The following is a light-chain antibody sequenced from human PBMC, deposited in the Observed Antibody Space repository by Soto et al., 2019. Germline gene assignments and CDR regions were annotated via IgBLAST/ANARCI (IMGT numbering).Light chain of an antibody. J-gene: IGLJ7*01. CDR1: SSNIGNNY. CDR3: ATWDSSLSAWV. CDR2: DNN. Sequence: QAVVTQPPSVSAAPGQKVTISCSGSSSNIGNNYVSWYQQLPGTAPKLLIYDNNKRPSGIPDRFSGSKSGTSATLGITGLQTGDEADYYCATWDSSLSAWVFGGGTQLTVL. V-gene: IGLV1-51*01.